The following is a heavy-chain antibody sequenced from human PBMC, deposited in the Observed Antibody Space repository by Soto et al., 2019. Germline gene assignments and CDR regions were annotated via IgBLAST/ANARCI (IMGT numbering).Heavy chain of an antibody. V-gene: IGHV1-8*01. CDR2: MNPNSGNT. J-gene: IGHJ3*02. Sequence: ASVKVSCKASGYTFTSYDINWVRRATGQGLEWMGWMNPNSGNTGYAQKFQGRVTMTRNTSISTAYMELSSLTSEDTAVYYCARERTRIGFDIWGQGTMVTVSS. CDR1: GYTFTSYD. CDR3: ARERTRIGFDI. D-gene: IGHD2-15*01.